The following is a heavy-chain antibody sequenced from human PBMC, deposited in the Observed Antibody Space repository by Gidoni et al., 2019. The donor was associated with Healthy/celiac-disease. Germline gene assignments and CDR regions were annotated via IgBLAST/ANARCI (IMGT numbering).Heavy chain of an antibody. CDR1: GFTFRSYS. Sequence: EVQLVESGGGLVQPGGSLRLSCAASGFTFRSYSMNWVRQAPGKGLAWVSYISSSSSTIYYADSVKGRFTISRDNAKNSLYLQMNSLRAEDTAVYYCARDRGDYFDYWGQGTLVTVSS. CDR3: ARDRGDYFDY. D-gene: IGHD4-17*01. CDR2: ISSSSSTI. V-gene: IGHV3-48*01. J-gene: IGHJ4*02.